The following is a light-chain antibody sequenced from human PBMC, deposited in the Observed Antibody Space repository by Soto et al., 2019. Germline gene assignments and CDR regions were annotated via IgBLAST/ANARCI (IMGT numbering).Light chain of an antibody. CDR2: AAS. J-gene: IGKJ4*01. V-gene: IGKV1-16*02. CDR3: QQYHSWPAT. CDR1: QDIGNF. Sequence: DIQMTQSPSSLSASVGDTVTITCRASQDIGNFFAWFHQKPGTAPKSLISAASSLQSGVPSKFSVSGSGTDINLTINSLQPEDVATYYCQQYHSWPATFGGGTKVEI.